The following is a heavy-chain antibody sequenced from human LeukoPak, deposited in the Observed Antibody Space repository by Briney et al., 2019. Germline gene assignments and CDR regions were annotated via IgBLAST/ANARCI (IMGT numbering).Heavy chain of an antibody. CDR2: ISNDGGYT. D-gene: IGHD6-19*01. CDR1: GFTFSTYG. CDR3: ARVSSGHRMWYFDL. V-gene: IGHV3-30*03. J-gene: IGHJ2*01. Sequence: GGSLRLSCAASGFTFSTYGMHWVRQAPGKGLEGVAVISNDGGYTYYADSVKGRFTISRDNSKNTLYLQMNSLTAEDTAVYYCARVSSGHRMWYFDLWGRGTLVTVSS.